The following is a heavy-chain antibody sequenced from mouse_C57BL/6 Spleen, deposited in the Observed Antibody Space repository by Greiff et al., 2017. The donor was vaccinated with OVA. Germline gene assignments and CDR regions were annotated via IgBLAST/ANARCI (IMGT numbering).Heavy chain of an antibody. CDR2: IYPGDGDT. V-gene: IGHV1-80*01. Sequence: QVQLQQSGAELVKPGASVKISCKASGYAFSSYWMNWVKQRPGKGLEWIGQIYPGDGDTNYNGKFKGKATLTADKSSSTAYMQLSSLTSEDSAVYFCARTGKLRCFDYWGQGTTLTVSS. CDR3: ARTGKLRCFDY. J-gene: IGHJ2*01. CDR1: GYAFSSYW. D-gene: IGHD1-1*01.